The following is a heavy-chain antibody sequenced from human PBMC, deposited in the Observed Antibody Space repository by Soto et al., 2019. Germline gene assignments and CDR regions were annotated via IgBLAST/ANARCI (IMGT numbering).Heavy chain of an antibody. CDR2: IWYDGSNK. CDR3: ARWDILTGYYKDYYYYGMDV. J-gene: IGHJ6*02. CDR1: GFTFSSYG. V-gene: IGHV3-33*01. Sequence: LRLSCAASGFTFSSYGMHWVRQAPGKGLEWVAVIWYDGSNKYYADSVKGRFTISRDNSKNTLYLQMNSLRAEDTAVYYCARWDILTGYYKDYYYYGMDVWGQGTTVTVSS. D-gene: IGHD3-9*01.